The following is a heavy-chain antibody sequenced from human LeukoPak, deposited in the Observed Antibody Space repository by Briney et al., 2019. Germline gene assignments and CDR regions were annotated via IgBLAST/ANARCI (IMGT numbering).Heavy chain of an antibody. Sequence: PSETLSLTCAVYGESSFSSYYWSWIRQTPGGALEWIGEINHSGYTNYNPSLKSRVTLSIDTSNNQFSLRLNSVTAADTAVYYCSRQVVGNDYWGQGTLVTVSS. J-gene: IGHJ4*02. CDR1: GESSFSSYY. V-gene: IGHV4-34*01. D-gene: IGHD3-22*01. CDR3: SRQVVGNDY. CDR2: INHSGYT.